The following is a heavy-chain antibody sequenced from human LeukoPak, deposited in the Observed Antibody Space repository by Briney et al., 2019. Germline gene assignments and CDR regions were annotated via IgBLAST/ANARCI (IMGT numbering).Heavy chain of an antibody. CDR2: ISWNSGSI. V-gene: IGHV3-9*03. D-gene: IGHD4-17*01. J-gene: IGHJ4*02. CDR1: GFTFSSYA. CDR3: AKGRGLSYDYGADY. Sequence: GGSPRLSCVASGFTFSSYAMHWVRQAPGKGLEWVSGISWNSGSIGYADSVKGRFTISRDNAKNSLYLQMNSLRAEDMALYYCAKGRGLSYDYGADYWGQGTLVTVSS.